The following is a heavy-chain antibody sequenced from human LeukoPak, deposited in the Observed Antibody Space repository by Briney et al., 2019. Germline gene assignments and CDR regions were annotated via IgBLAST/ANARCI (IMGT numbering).Heavy chain of an antibody. Sequence: SGGSLRLSCAASGLTFSTYAMHWVRQAPGKGLEWVSGISWNSGSIGYADSVKGRFTISRDNAKNSLYLQMNSLRAEDTALYYCAKAPYDSSGYYSTPFDYWGQGTLVTVSS. J-gene: IGHJ4*02. CDR2: ISWNSGSI. D-gene: IGHD3-22*01. CDR3: AKAPYDSSGYYSTPFDY. V-gene: IGHV3-9*01. CDR1: GLTFSTYA.